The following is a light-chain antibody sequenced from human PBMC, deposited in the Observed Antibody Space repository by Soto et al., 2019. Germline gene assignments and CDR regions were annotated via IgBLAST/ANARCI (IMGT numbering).Light chain of an antibody. J-gene: IGLJ3*02. CDR2: IND. CDR1: SSNIAGNT. CDR3: AAWDDSLNGWV. Sequence: QSALTQPPSLSGTPGQRVTISCSGSSSNIAGNTVHWYQHLPGTAPKLLIYINDQRPSGVPGRFSASTSGTSASLAISGLQSDDEADYYCAAWDDSLNGWVFGGGTQLTVL. V-gene: IGLV1-44*01.